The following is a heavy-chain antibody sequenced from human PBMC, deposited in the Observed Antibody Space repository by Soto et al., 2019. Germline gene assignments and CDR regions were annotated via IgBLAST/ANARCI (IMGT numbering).Heavy chain of an antibody. J-gene: IGHJ4*02. Sequence: SQTLSLTCAISGDSVSSNTATWNWIRQSPSRGLEWLGRTYYRSKWFIEYAVSVKSRITINPDTSKNQFSLQLNSVTPEDTAVYYCARGFPITLPSADFGFWDEGVLVTVSS. CDR3: ARGFPITLPSADFGF. CDR2: TYYRSKWFI. V-gene: IGHV6-1*01. D-gene: IGHD3-10*01. CDR1: GDSVSSNTAT.